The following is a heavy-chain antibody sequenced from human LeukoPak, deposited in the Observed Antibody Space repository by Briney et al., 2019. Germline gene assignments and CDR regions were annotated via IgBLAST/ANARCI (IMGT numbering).Heavy chain of an antibody. J-gene: IGHJ4*02. CDR2: INPNSGGT. CDR1: GYTFTCYY. V-gene: IGHV1-2*06. Sequence: ASVKVSCKASGYTFTCYYMHWVRQAPGQGLEWMGRINPNSGGTNYAQKFQGRVTMTRDTSISTAYMELSRLRSDDTAVYYCARARYDSSGYSFNYWGQGTLVTVSS. D-gene: IGHD3-22*01. CDR3: ARARYDSSGYSFNY.